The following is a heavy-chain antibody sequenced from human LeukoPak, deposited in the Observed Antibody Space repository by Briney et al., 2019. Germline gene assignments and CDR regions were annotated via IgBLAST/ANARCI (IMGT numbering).Heavy chain of an antibody. CDR2: ISGSGSNK. Sequence: PGGSLRLSCAASGFTFSDYFMTWIRQAPGKGLEWVSYISGSGSNKYYADSVKGRFTISMDNAKNSLYLQMNSLRVEDTAVYYCATSQSSVAGIVGDWGQGTLVTVSS. J-gene: IGHJ4*02. CDR3: ATSQSSVAGIVGD. D-gene: IGHD6-19*01. CDR1: GFTFSDYF. V-gene: IGHV3-11*04.